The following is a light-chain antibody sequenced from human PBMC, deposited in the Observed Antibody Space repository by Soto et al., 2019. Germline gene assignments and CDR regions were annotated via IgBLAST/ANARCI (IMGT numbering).Light chain of an antibody. CDR3: QHCDTGWP. J-gene: IGKJ1*01. CDR2: DAS. CDR1: HNIDRW. V-gene: IGKV1-5*01. Sequence: DIQMTQSPSTLSASVGDRVTFTCRSSHNIDRWLAWYQQKPGKAPKLLIYDASTLETGVPSRFSGSGSGREFTLTISGLQPDDFATYYCQHCDTGWPFGQGTKVDIK.